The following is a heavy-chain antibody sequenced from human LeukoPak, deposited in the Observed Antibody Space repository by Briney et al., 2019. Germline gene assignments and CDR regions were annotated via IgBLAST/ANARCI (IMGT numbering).Heavy chain of an antibody. CDR3: ARGERDYSNYGRYNWFDP. CDR2: IYYSGST. V-gene: IGHV4-59*08. D-gene: IGHD4-11*01. Sequence: SETLSLTCTVSGGSISSYYWSWIRQPPGKGLEWIGYIYYSGSTNYNPSLKSRVTISVDTSKNQFSLKLSSVTAADTAVYYCARGERDYSNYGRYNWFDPWGQGTLVTVSS. CDR1: GGSISSYY. J-gene: IGHJ5*02.